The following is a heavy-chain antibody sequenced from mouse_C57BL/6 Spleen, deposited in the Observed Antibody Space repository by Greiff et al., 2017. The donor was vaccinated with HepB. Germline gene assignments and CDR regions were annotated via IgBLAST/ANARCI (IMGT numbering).Heavy chain of an antibody. V-gene: IGHV1-72*01. CDR1: GYTFTSYW. CDR3: ARLDLITTGYFDY. D-gene: IGHD1-1*01. Sequence: QVQLQQPGAELVKPGASVKLSCKASGYTFTSYWMHWVKQRPGRGLEWIGRIDSNSGGTKYNEKFKSKATLTVDKPSSTTYMQLSSLTSEDSAVYYCARLDLITTGYFDYWGQGTTLTVSS. CDR2: IDSNSGGT. J-gene: IGHJ2*01.